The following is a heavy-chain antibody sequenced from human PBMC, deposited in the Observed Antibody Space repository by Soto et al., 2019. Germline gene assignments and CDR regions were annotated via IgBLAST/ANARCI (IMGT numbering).Heavy chain of an antibody. CDR3: ARGPFYYDSSGHFDS. V-gene: IGHV3-33*01. CDR1: EFSFSSFG. D-gene: IGHD3-22*01. CDR2: IRYDGSDK. J-gene: IGHJ4*02. Sequence: QVQLVESGGGVVQPGRSLRLSCAASEFSFSSFGMHWVRQAPGRGLEWVAVIRYDGSDKYYVDSVKGRFTISRDNSKNTLYLQMNSLRAEDTAVYYGARGPFYYDSSGHFDSWGQGTLVTVSS.